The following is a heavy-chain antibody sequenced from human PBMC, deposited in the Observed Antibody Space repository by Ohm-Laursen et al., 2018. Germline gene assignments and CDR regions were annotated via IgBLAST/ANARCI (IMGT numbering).Heavy chain of an antibody. Sequence: GSLRLSCTASGFTFSSYEMNWVRQAPGKGLEWVSYISSSGSTIYYADSVKGRFTISRDNAKNSLYLQMNSLRAEDTAVYYCARDPLGMDVWGQGTTATVSS. CDR2: ISSSGSTI. CDR1: GFTFSSYE. J-gene: IGHJ6*02. CDR3: ARDPLGMDV. V-gene: IGHV3-48*03.